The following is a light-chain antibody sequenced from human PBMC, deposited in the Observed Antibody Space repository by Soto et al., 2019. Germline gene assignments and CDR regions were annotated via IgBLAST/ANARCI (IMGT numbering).Light chain of an antibody. Sequence: QSALTQPPSMSGAPGQRVTISCTGSSSDIGAGYDVHWYQQFPGTAPKLRIYSNINRPSGVPDRFSGSKSGTSASLAITGLQAEDEADYYCQSYDSSLGGSKGVFGVGTKVTVL. CDR2: SNI. CDR3: QSYDSSLGGSKGV. J-gene: IGLJ3*02. CDR1: SSDIGAGYD. V-gene: IGLV1-40*01.